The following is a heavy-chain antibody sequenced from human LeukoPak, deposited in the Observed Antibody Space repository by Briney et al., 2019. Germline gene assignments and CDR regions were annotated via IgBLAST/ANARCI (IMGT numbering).Heavy chain of an antibody. CDR3: ARDLPFYYDSSGNWFDP. CDR2: INPNSGGT. Sequence: ASVKVSCKASGGTFSSYAISWVRQAPGQGLEWMGRINPNSGGTNYAQKFQGRVTMTRDTSISTAYMELSRLRSDDTAVYYCARDLPFYYDSSGNWFDPWGQGTLVTVSS. CDR1: GGTFSSYA. D-gene: IGHD3-22*01. V-gene: IGHV1-2*06. J-gene: IGHJ5*02.